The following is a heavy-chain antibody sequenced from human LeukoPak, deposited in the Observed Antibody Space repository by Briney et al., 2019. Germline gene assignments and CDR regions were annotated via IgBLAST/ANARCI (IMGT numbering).Heavy chain of an antibody. CDR2: IYYSGST. D-gene: IGHD2-21*02. CDR1: GGSISSYY. CDR3: ARAYCGGDCSFDY. Sequence: PSETLSLTCTVSGGSISSYYWSWIRQPPGKGLEWIGYIYYSGSTNYNPSLKGRVTISVDTSKNQFSLKLSSVTAADTAVYYCARAYCGGDCSFDYWGQRTLVTVSS. J-gene: IGHJ4*02. V-gene: IGHV4-59*08.